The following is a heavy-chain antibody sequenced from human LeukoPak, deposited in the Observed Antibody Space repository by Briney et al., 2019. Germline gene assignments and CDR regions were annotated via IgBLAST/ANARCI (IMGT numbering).Heavy chain of an antibody. Sequence: SETLSLTCTVSGDSIVNYYWSWIRQPPGKRLEWIGYIYYSGSTNYNPSLKSRVTISVDTFKNQFSLELSSVTAADTAVYYCARSYDSTGYYYLWDYWGQGTLVTVSS. V-gene: IGHV4-59*01. D-gene: IGHD3-22*01. CDR2: IYYSGST. CDR3: ARSYDSTGYYYLWDY. J-gene: IGHJ4*02. CDR1: GDSIVNYY.